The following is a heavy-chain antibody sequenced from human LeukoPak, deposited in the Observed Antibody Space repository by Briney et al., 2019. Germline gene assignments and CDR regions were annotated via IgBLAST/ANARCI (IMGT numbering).Heavy chain of an antibody. CDR3: ARGLGYCTSTTCLLPFDY. V-gene: IGHV3-53*01. CDR2: IYSGCST. J-gene: IGHJ4*02. D-gene: IGHD2-2*01. Sequence: GGSLRLSCAASGFTVSTYYMTWVRPAPGKGLECVSVIYSGCSTYYADSVKGRFTVSRDNSKSTLCLQMNSLRAENTPPYNCARGLGYCTSTTCLLPFDYWGQGTLVTVSS. CDR1: GFTVSTYY.